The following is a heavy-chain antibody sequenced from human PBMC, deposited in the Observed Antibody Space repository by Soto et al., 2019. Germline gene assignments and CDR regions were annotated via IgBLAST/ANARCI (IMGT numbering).Heavy chain of an antibody. D-gene: IGHD6-13*01. V-gene: IGHV3-23*01. J-gene: IGHJ6*02. CDR3: AKSRGDYSSSWYGDGYYYYGMDV. Sequence: GSLRLSCAASGFTFSSYAMSWVRQAPGKGLEWVSAISGSGGSTYYADSVKGRFTTSRDNSKNTLYLQMNSLRAEDTAVYYCAKSRGDYSSSWYGDGYYYYGMDVWGQGTTVTVS. CDR1: GFTFSSYA. CDR2: ISGSGGST.